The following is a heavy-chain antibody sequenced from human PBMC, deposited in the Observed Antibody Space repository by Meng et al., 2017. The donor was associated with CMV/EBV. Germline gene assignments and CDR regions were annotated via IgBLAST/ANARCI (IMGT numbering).Heavy chain of an antibody. CDR1: GFSFDDYA. D-gene: IGHD3-16*01. J-gene: IGHJ6*02. CDR3: ARALRPIDGAPYGMDV. V-gene: IGHV3-9*01. Sequence: SLKISCVASGFSFDDYAMHWVRQAPGKGLEWVSGITWNSGSIDYADSVKGRFTISRDNANDSLYLQMNSLRAEDTAVYYCARALRPIDGAPYGMDVWGQGTTVTVSS. CDR2: ITWNSGSI.